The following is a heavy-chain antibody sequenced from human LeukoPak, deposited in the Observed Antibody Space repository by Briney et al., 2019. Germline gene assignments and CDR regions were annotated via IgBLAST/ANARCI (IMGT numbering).Heavy chain of an antibody. V-gene: IGHV1-2*02. CDR3: ARGGIQLWLVPDSEYFQH. J-gene: IGHJ1*01. Sequence: GASVKVSCKASGYTFTGYYMHWVRQAPGQGLEWMGWINPNSGGTNYAQKFQGRVTMTRDTSISTAFMDLSRLRSDDTAVYYCARGGIQLWLVPDSEYFQHWGQGTLVTVSS. D-gene: IGHD5-18*01. CDR1: GYTFTGYY. CDR2: INPNSGGT.